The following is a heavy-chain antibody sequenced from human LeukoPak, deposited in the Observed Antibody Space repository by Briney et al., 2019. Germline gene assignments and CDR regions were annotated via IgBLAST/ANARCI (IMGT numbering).Heavy chain of an antibody. D-gene: IGHD6-19*01. Sequence: GASVTVSCKASGYTFSSYAMHWVRQAPGKGLEWVAVISYDGSNKYYSNSVKGRFTISRDNSKNTLYLQMNSLRAEDTAVYYCARGDSSGWYVVDYWGQGTLVTVSS. CDR1: GYTFSSYA. V-gene: IGHV3-30-3*01. J-gene: IGHJ4*02. CDR3: ARGDSSGWYVVDY. CDR2: ISYDGSNK.